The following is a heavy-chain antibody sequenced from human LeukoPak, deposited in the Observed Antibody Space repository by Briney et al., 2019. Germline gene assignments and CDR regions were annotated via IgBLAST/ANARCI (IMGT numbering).Heavy chain of an antibody. CDR1: GGTFSSYA. CDR2: IIPILGIA. V-gene: IGHV1-69*04. CDR3: ARDRPSTAHYYYYYGMDV. Sequence: SVKVSCKASGGTFSSYAISWVRQAPGQGLEWMGRIIPILGIANYAQKFQGRVTITADKSTSTAYMELSSLRSEDTAVYYCARDRPSTAHYYYYYGMDVWGKGPRSPSPQ. J-gene: IGHJ6*01.